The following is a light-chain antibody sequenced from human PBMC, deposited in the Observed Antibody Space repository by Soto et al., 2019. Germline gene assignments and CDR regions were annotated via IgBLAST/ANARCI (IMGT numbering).Light chain of an antibody. J-gene: IGLJ1*01. CDR1: SSDVGRYNY. Sequence: QSALTQPASVSGSPGQSITISCTGTSSDVGRYNYVSWYQQHPGKAPKLMIYEVSNRPSGVSNRFSGSKSDNTASLTISGLQAEDEADYYCSSFTTTSTYVFGTGTKLTVL. CDR2: EVS. CDR3: SSFTTTSTYV. V-gene: IGLV2-14*01.